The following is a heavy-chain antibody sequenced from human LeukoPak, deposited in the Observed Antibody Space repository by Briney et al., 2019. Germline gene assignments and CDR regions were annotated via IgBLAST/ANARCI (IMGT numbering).Heavy chain of an antibody. D-gene: IGHD3-10*01. V-gene: IGHV4-61*01. Sequence: PSETLSLTCTVSGGSVSSGSYYWSWIRQPPGKGLEWIGYIYYSGSTNYNPSLKSRVTISVDTSKNRFSLKLSSVTAADTAVYYCAGAEDYYRAFDIWGQGTMVTVSS. CDR1: GGSVSSGSYY. CDR2: IYYSGST. J-gene: IGHJ3*02. CDR3: AGAEDYYRAFDI.